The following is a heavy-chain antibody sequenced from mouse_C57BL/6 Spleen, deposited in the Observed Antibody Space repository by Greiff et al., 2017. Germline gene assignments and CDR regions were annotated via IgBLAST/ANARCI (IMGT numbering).Heavy chain of an antibody. CDR1: GFTFSDYG. CDR3: ADDYRYAMDY. CDR2: ISSGSSTI. V-gene: IGHV5-17*01. Sequence: DVKLVESGGGLVKPGGSLKLSCAASGFTFSDYGMHWVRQAPEKGLEWVAYISSGSSTIYYADTVKGRFTISRDNAKNTLFLQMTSLRSEDTAMYYCADDYRYAMDYWGQGTSVTVSS. J-gene: IGHJ4*01. D-gene: IGHD2-4*01.